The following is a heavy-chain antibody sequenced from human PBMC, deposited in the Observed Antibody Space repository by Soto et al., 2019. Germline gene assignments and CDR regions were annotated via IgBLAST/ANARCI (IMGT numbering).Heavy chain of an antibody. CDR3: ARAAGGSSSRYYYYGMDV. J-gene: IGHJ6*02. D-gene: IGHD6-13*01. V-gene: IGHV1-69*13. Sequence: SVKVSCKASGGTFSSYAISWVRQAPGQGLEWMGGIIPIFGTANYAQKFQGRVTITADESTSTAYMELSSLRSEDTAVYYCARAAGGSSSRYYYYGMDVWGQGTTVTVSS. CDR2: IIPIFGTA. CDR1: GGTFSSYA.